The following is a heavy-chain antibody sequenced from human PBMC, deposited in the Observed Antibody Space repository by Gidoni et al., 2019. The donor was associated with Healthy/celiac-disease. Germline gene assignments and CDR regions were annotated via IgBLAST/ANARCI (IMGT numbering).Heavy chain of an antibody. V-gene: IGHV4-38-2*01. Sequence: QVQLQESGPGLVKPSETLSLTCAVSGYSISSGYYWGWIRQPPGKGLGWIGSIYHSGSTYYNPSLKSRVTITVDTSKNQFSLKLSSVTAADTAVDYCARARAGRWLQLLGFDYRGQGTLVTVSS. CDR2: IYHSGST. CDR1: GYSISSGYY. D-gene: IGHD5-12*01. J-gene: IGHJ4*02. CDR3: ARARAGRWLQLLGFDY.